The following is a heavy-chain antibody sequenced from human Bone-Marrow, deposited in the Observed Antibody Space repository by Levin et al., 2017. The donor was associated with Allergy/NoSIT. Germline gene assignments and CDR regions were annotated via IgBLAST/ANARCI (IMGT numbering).Heavy chain of an antibody. V-gene: IGHV3-49*04. Sequence: GGSLRLSCTASGFTFGDYAMSWVRQAPGKGLEWVGFIRSKAYGGTTEYAASVKGRFTISRDDSKSIAYLQMNSLKTEDTAVYYCTRDLFWSGYYYYYGMDVWGQGTTVTVSS. CDR1: GFTFGDYA. CDR3: TRDLFWSGYYYYYGMDV. CDR2: IRSKAYGGTT. J-gene: IGHJ6*02. D-gene: IGHD3-3*01.